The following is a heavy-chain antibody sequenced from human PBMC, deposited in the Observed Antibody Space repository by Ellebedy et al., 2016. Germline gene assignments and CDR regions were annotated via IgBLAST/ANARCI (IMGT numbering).Heavy chain of an antibody. V-gene: IGHV3-9*01. CDR3: TKGGDSSSWYSNFDY. Sequence: SLKISCAASGFTFDDYAMHWVRQAPGKGLEWVSGISWNSGSIGYADSVKGRFTISRDNAKNSLYLQMNSLRAEDTALYYCTKGGDSSSWYSNFDYWGQGTLVTVSS. CDR1: GFTFDDYA. CDR2: ISWNSGSI. D-gene: IGHD6-13*01. J-gene: IGHJ4*02.